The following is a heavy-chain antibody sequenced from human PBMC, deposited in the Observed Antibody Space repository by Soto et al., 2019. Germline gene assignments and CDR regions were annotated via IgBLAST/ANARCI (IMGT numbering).Heavy chain of an antibody. CDR1: GYTFTSYG. D-gene: IGHD2-2*01. J-gene: IGHJ6*03. CDR2: ISAYNGNT. V-gene: IGHV1-18*01. Sequence: ASVKVSCKASGYTFTSYGISWVRQAPGQGLEWMGWISAYNGNTNYAQKLQGRVTMTTDTSTSTAYMELRSLRSDDTAVYYCARDRPKSAARVQYYYYMDVWGKGTTVTVSS. CDR3: ARDRPKSAARVQYYYYMDV.